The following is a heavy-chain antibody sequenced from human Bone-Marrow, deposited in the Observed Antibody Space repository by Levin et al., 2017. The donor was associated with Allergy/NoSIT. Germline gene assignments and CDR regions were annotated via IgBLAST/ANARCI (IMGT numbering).Heavy chain of an antibody. Sequence: GGSLRLSCEASPFTFSTYVMHWVRQAPGKGLEWVALISHDGSNIYYADSVKGRFTISRDNSKNTLYLQMSSLRGEDTAVYYCARDSYSGYDQEVWMDVWGQGTTVTVSS. V-gene: IGHV3-30*04. CDR2: ISHDGSNI. D-gene: IGHD5-12*01. CDR3: ARDSYSGYDQEVWMDV. J-gene: IGHJ6*02. CDR1: PFTFSTYV.